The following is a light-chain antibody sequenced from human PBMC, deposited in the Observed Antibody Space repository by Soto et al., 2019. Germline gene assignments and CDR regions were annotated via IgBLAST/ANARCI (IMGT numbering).Light chain of an antibody. CDR3: QQRSNFWT. J-gene: IGKJ1*01. Sequence: EIVMKQSPATLSVTPGERATLSCRASQSVSSNLAWYQQKPGQAPRLLIYDASNRATGIPARFSGSGSGTDFTLTISSLEPEDFAVYYCQQRSNFWTFGQGTNVDIK. V-gene: IGKV3-11*01. CDR2: DAS. CDR1: QSVSSN.